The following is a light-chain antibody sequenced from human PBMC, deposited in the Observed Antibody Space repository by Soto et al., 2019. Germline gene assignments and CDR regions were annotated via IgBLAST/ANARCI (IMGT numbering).Light chain of an antibody. CDR2: WAS. CDR1: RSVLFSSDSENY. V-gene: IGKV4-1*01. J-gene: IGKJ2*01. CDR3: QQYYSSPYT. Sequence: IVMTHSPASLAVSLGERATINCKSSRSVLFSSDSENYLAWYQQKPGQPPKLLIYWASTRESGVPDRFSGSGSGTDFTLTISSLQAEDVAVYYCQQYYSSPYTFGQGTKLEI.